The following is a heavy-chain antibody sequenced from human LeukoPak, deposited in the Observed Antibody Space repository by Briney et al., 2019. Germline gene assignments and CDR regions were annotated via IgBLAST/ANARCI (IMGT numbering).Heavy chain of an antibody. V-gene: IGHV5-51*01. CDR3: ATWYTWNDIDAFDI. CDR1: GYSCTSYL. Sequence: GESLKISCKGSGYSCTSYLSGWVRQMPGKGLEWMVIIYPGDSDTRCSPSFQGPVTISADKSISTACLQWSSLKASDTAMYYCATWYTWNDIDAFDIWGQGTMVTVSS. D-gene: IGHD1-20*01. J-gene: IGHJ3*02. CDR2: IYPGDSDT.